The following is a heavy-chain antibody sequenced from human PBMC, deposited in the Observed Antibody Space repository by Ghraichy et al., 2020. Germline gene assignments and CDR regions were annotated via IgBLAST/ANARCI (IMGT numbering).Heavy chain of an antibody. D-gene: IGHD1-14*01. Sequence: GGSLRLSCAASGFTFSSYWMTWVRQAPGKGLEWVANIKQDGSETYYVDSVKGRFTISRDNAKISLYLQMNSLRVEDTAIYYCARDRTGASWGQGTLVTVSS. V-gene: IGHV3-7*01. J-gene: IGHJ5*02. CDR1: GFTFSSYW. CDR3: ARDRTGAS. CDR2: IKQDGSET.